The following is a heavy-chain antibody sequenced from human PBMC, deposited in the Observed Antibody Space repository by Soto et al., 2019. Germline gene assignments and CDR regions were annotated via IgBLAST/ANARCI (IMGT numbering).Heavy chain of an antibody. J-gene: IGHJ4*02. CDR2: IYHSGST. V-gene: IGHV4-30-2*01. Sequence: NPSETLSLTCAVSGGCISSGGYSWSWIRQPPGKGLEWIGYIYHSGSTYYNPSLKSRLTISVDRSKNQISLRLTSVTAADTAVYYCARLHDYGDDGRVYYFDYWGQGTLVTVSS. D-gene: IGHD4-17*01. CDR1: GGCISSGGYS. CDR3: ARLHDYGDDGRVYYFDY.